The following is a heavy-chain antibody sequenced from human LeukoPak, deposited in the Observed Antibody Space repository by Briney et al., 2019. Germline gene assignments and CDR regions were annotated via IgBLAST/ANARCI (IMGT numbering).Heavy chain of an antibody. J-gene: IGHJ4*02. Sequence: GGSLRLSCAASGLTFANYDMHWVRQAPGKGLESVAVISYDAYNQYYTDSVRGRFTISRDDSKNTLYLEMNSLRTDDTAIYYCARDLSIDYWGQGTLVTVSS. CDR2: ISYDAYNQ. CDR3: ARDLSIDY. CDR1: GLTFANYD. V-gene: IGHV3-30-3*01.